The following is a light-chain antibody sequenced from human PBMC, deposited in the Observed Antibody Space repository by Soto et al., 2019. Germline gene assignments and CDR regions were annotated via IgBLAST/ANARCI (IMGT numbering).Light chain of an antibody. CDR2: GAS. CDR3: QQYNNWPPGIT. V-gene: IGKV3-15*01. J-gene: IGKJ3*01. CDR1: QSVSSN. Sequence: TLSVSPGERATLSCRASQSVSSNLAWYQQKPGQAPRLLIYGASTRATGIPARFSGSGSGTEFTLTISSLQSEDFAVYYCQQYNNWPPGITFGPGTKVD.